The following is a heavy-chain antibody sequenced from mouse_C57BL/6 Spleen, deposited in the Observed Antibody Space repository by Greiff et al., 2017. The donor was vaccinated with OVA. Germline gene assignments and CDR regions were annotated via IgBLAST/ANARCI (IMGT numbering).Heavy chain of an antibody. V-gene: IGHV8-12*01. J-gene: IGHJ4*01. CDR2: IYWDDDK. CDR1: GFSLSTSGMG. Sequence: ESGPGILQSSQTLSLTCSFSGFSLSTSGMGVSWIRQPSGKGLEWLAHIYWDDDKRYNPSLKSRPTISKDTSRNQVFLKITSVDTADTATYYCARYYYGSSYVYYYAMDYWGQGTSVTVSS. D-gene: IGHD1-1*01. CDR3: ARYYYGSSYVYYYAMDY.